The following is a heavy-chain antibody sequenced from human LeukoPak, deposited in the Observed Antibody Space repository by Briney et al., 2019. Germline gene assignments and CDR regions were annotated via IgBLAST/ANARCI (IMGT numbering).Heavy chain of an antibody. J-gene: IGHJ5*02. Sequence: GGSLRLSCAASGFTFSSYWMSWVRQAPGKGLEWMANIKQDGSEKYYVDSVKGRFTISRDNAKNSLYLQMNSLRAEDTAVYYCARDVLRYFDWLSVGNWFDPWGQGTLVTVSS. CDR1: GFTFSSYW. CDR3: ARDVLRYFDWLSVGNWFDP. V-gene: IGHV3-7*01. CDR2: IKQDGSEK. D-gene: IGHD3-9*01.